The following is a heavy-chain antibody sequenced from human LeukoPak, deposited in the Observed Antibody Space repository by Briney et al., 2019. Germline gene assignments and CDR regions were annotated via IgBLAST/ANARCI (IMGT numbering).Heavy chain of an antibody. CDR3: ARGGDYGDLRYFDY. CDR2: IYYRGST. J-gene: IGHJ4*02. V-gene: IGHV4-59*01. D-gene: IGHD4-17*01. Sequence: PSETLSLTCTVSGGSINNYYWSWIRQPPGKGLEWIGYIYYRGSTNYNPSLKRRVNFSVDTSKNQFSLKLNSVTAADTAVYYCARGGDYGDLRYFDYWGQGTLVTVSS. CDR1: GGSINNYY.